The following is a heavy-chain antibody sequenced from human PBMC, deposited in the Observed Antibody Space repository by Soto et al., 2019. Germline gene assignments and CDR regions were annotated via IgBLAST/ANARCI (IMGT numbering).Heavy chain of an antibody. CDR3: AISSCWYEADVFDL. V-gene: IGHV3-11*01. CDR2: ISRSGDTI. J-gene: IGHJ3*01. Sequence: GGALRNSWGGSRVMLIEYGNSGVRQAPGKGPEWVSFISRSGDTIYYVDSVKGRFSISRDNAKNSVYLQVRSLRVEDTAAYFCAISSCWYEADVFDLWGQGTMVTGSS. D-gene: IGHD3-22*01. CDR1: RVMLIEYG.